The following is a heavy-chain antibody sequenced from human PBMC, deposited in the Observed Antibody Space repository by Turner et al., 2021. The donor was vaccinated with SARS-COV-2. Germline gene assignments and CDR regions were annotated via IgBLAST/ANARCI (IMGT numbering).Heavy chain of an antibody. CDR2: VHPYGTT. CDR1: GASLSGYY. J-gene: IGHJ4*02. V-gene: IGHV4-34*01. D-gene: IGHD3-3*01. CDR3: ARGDDPRKSGVV. Sequence: QAQLQQWGAGLLKLSESPSLICAFNGASLSGYYCTWIRQPPGKGLEWIGEVHPYGTTYSNPSLRSRVSMSVDTSKNRISRKLNSVTAADTAFYYCARGDDPRKSGVVWGQGTLVTVSS.